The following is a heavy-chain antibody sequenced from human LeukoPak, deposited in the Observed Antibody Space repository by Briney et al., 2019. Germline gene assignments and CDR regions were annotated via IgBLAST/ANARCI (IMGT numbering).Heavy chain of an antibody. Sequence: SETLSLTCAVYGGSFSGYYWSWLRQPPGKGLEWIGEINHSGSTNYNPPLKSRVTISVDTSKNQFSLKLSSVTAADTAVYYCAGGRIQLWLRHAYYFDYWGQGTLVTVSS. CDR1: GGSFSGYY. CDR2: INHSGST. V-gene: IGHV4-34*01. CDR3: AGGRIQLWLRHAYYFDY. J-gene: IGHJ4*02. D-gene: IGHD5-18*01.